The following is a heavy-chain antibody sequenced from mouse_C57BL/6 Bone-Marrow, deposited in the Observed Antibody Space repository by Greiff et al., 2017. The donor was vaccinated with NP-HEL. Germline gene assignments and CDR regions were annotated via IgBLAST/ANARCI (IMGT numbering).Heavy chain of an antibody. V-gene: IGHV1-81*01. CDR1: GYTFTSYG. CDR3: ARDGAYYSNYGAWFAY. J-gene: IGHJ3*01. D-gene: IGHD2-5*01. Sequence: QVQLQQSGAELARPGASVKLSCKASGYTFTSYGISWVKQRTGQGLEWIGEIYPRSGNTYYNEKLKGKATLTADKSSSTAYMELRSLTSEDSAVYFCARDGAYYSNYGAWFAYWGQGTLVTVSA. CDR2: IYPRSGNT.